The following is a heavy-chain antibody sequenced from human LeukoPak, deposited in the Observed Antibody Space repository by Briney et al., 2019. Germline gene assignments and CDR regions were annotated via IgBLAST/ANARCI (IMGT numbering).Heavy chain of an antibody. Sequence: ASVKISCKASGYTFTSYFIHWVRQAPGQGLEWMGIINPSGGSTTHAQKFQGRVTMTRDTSTSTVYMELSSLRSEDTAVYYCARDPAARGWFDPWGQGTRVTVSP. D-gene: IGHD6-6*01. CDR3: ARDPAARGWFDP. V-gene: IGHV1-46*03. J-gene: IGHJ5*02. CDR2: INPSGGST. CDR1: GYTFTSYF.